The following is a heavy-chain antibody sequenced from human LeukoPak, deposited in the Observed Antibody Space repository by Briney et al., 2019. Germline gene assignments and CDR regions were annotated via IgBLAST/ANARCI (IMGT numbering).Heavy chain of an antibody. V-gene: IGHV1-69*01. J-gene: IGHJ6*02. Sequence: SVKVSCKASGGTFSSYAISWVRQAPGQGLEWMGGIIPIFGTANYAQEFQGRVTITADESTSTAYMELSSLRSEDTAVYYCAREGYSGDYYYYGMDVWGQGTTVTVSS. CDR3: AREGYSGDYYYYGMDV. CDR1: GGTFSSYA. D-gene: IGHD2-15*01. CDR2: IIPIFGTA.